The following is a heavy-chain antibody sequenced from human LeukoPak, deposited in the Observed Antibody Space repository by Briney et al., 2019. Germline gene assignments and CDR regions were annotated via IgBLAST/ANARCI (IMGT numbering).Heavy chain of an antibody. CDR2: ISNNGGST. V-gene: IGHV3-64*01. CDR1: GFTFSRYS. J-gene: IGHJ4*02. Sequence: GGSLTLSCVASGFTFSRYSMHWVRQAPGKGLEYVSAISNNGGSTYYAKSVKGRFTVSRDNSKKTLYLQMDSLRDEDMAVYYCARTSIAASEADYWGQGTLVTVSS. CDR3: ARTSIAASEADY. D-gene: IGHD5-12*01.